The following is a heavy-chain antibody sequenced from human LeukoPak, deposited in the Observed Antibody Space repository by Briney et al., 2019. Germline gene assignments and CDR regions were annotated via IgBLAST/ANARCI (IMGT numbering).Heavy chain of an antibody. Sequence: PGRSLRLSCAASGFTFDDYAMHWVRQAPGKGLEWVSGISWNSGSIGYADSVKGRFTISRDNAKNSLYLQMNSLRAEDTALYYCAKDRSQVAGIDYWGQGTLVTVSS. J-gene: IGHJ4*02. CDR3: AKDRSQVAGIDY. D-gene: IGHD6-19*01. CDR1: GFTFDDYA. CDR2: ISWNSGSI. V-gene: IGHV3-9*01.